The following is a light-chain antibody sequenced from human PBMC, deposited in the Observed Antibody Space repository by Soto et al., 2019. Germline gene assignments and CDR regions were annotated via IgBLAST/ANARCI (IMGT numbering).Light chain of an antibody. CDR3: QQANSFPRT. J-gene: IGKJ1*01. Sequence: DIQMTQSPSSVSASVGDRVTITCRASQDIRSWLAWYQQNPGKAPKLLIYAASSLQGGVPSRFSGSGSGTDFTLTISSLQPEDFATYYCQQANSFPRTFGQGTKVEIK. CDR2: AAS. V-gene: IGKV1-12*01. CDR1: QDIRSW.